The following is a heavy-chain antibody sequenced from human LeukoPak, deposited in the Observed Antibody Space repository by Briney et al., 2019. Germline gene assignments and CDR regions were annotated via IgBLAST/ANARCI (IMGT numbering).Heavy chain of an antibody. V-gene: IGHV3-23*01. D-gene: IGHD6-13*01. CDR2: ISSSGGST. J-gene: IGHJ4*02. CDR3: AKYCGYSSSWYKLGFDY. CDR1: GFTFSTYA. Sequence: GGSLRLSCAASGFTFSTYAMSWVRQAPGKGLEWVSAISSSGGSTYYADSVKGRFTLSRDNSKNTLYLQRNSLRAEDTAVYYCAKYCGYSSSWYKLGFDYWGQGTLVTVSS.